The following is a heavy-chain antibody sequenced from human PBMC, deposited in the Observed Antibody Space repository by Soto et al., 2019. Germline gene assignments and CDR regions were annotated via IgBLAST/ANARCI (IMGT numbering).Heavy chain of an antibody. Sequence: QVQLQQWGAGLLKPSETLSLTCAVYGGSFSGYYWSWIRQPPGKGLEWIGEINHSGSTNYNPSLKSRVTISVDTSKNQFSLNLSSVTAADTAVYYCARGRLPVPWGQGTLVTVSS. D-gene: IGHD2-15*01. CDR2: INHSGST. J-gene: IGHJ5*02. CDR1: GGSFSGYY. V-gene: IGHV4-34*01. CDR3: ARGRLPVP.